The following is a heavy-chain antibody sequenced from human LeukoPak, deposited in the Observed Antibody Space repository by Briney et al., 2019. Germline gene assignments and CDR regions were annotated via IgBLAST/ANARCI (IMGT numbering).Heavy chain of an antibody. CDR1: GFTFSTSA. Sequence: GGSLRLSCAASGFTFSTSAMTWVRQAPGKGLEWVSGISGSGVTDYADSVKGRFTITRDNSKNTLYLQMNSLRAEDTAVYYCAKDLNWGGRWGQGTLVTVSS. CDR3: AKDLNWGGR. J-gene: IGHJ4*02. V-gene: IGHV3-23*01. CDR2: ISGSGVT. D-gene: IGHD7-27*01.